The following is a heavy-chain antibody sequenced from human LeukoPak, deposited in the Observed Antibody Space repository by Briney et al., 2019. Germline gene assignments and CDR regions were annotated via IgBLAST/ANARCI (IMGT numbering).Heavy chain of an antibody. CDR3: ARGSSTAVAGPLEY. Sequence: AAVKVSCKSSGYTLTSYYIHWVRQAPGQGLEWMGIINPSGGSTAYSQKFQGRGTMTRDTSTSTVHMQLSSLTSEDSAVYSCARGSSTAVAGPLEYWGQGTLVTVSS. D-gene: IGHD6-19*01. V-gene: IGHV1-46*01. CDR1: GYTLTSYY. CDR2: INPSGGST. J-gene: IGHJ4*02.